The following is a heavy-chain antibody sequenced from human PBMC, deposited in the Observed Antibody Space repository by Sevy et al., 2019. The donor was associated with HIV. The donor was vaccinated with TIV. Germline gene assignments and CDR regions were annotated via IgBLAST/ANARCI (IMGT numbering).Heavy chain of an antibody. J-gene: IGHJ6*02. D-gene: IGHD4-17*01. V-gene: IGHV3-30-3*01. CDR3: ARPRANYVDHYFFYAMDV. CDR2: ISYDGSDK. Sequence: GGSLRLSCAASGFAFSNYYAMHWVRQAPGKGLEWVALISYDGSDKYYADSVKGRFTVSRDKFKNPLFLQMNSLTTEDTAVYYCARPRANYVDHYFFYAMDVWGQGTTVTVSS. CDR1: GFAFSNYYA.